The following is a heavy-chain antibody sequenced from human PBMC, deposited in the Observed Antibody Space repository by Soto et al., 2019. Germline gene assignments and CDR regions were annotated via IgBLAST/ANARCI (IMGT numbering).Heavy chain of an antibody. Sequence: QVQLVQSGAEVKKPGSSVKVSCKASGGTFSSYTISWVRQAPGQGLEWMGRIIPILGIANYAQKFQGRVTITADKSTSTAYMELSSLRSEDTAEYYCARDSGCSGGSCYSLFQHWGQGTLVTVSS. D-gene: IGHD2-15*01. J-gene: IGHJ1*01. V-gene: IGHV1-69*08. CDR3: ARDSGCSGGSCYSLFQH. CDR1: GGTFSSYT. CDR2: IIPILGIA.